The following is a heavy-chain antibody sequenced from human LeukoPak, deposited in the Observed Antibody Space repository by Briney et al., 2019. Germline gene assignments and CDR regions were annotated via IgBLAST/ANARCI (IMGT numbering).Heavy chain of an antibody. CDR1: GGSISSGGYY. J-gene: IGHJ4*02. CDR2: IYSTGNT. Sequence: SETLSLTCAVSGGSISSGGYYWSWIRHLPGKGLEWIGYIYSTGNTYYNPSLNSRVSISLDTSKNQFSLKLSSVTAADTAVYYCARDSGLVFDYWGQGTRVTVSS. D-gene: IGHD3-10*01. CDR3: ARDSGLVFDY. V-gene: IGHV4-31*11.